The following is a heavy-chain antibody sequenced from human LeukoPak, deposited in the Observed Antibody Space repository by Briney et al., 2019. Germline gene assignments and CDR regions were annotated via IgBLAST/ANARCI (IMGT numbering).Heavy chain of an antibody. CDR2: ISSSGSTI. CDR1: GFTFSSYE. D-gene: IGHD6-13*01. J-gene: IGHJ4*02. V-gene: IGHV3-48*03. Sequence: GGSLRLSCAASGFTFSSYEMNWVREAPGKGLEWVSYISSSGSTIYYADSVKGRFTISRDNAKNSLYLQMNSLRAEDTAVYYSAREKYSSSAFRYWGQGTLVTVSS. CDR3: AREKYSSSAFRY.